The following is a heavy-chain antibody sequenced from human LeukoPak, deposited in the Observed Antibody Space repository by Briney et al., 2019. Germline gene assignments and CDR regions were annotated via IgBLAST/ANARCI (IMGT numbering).Heavy chain of an antibody. V-gene: IGHV3-15*01. CDR2: IKSRTDGGTT. CDR1: GFTFRNAW. D-gene: IGHD4-17*01. J-gene: IGHJ4*02. Sequence: PGGSLRLSCAASGFTFRNAWMSWVRQAPGKGLEWVGRIKSRTDGGTTGYAAPVKGRFSISRDDSKNTLYLQINSLKTEDTAVYYCADLGDYAVGWGQGTLVTVSS. CDR3: ADLGDYAVG.